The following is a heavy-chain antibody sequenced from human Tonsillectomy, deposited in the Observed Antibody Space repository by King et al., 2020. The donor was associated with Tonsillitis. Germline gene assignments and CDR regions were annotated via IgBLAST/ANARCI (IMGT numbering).Heavy chain of an antibody. Sequence: VQLVESGGGLVKPGRSLRLSCTASGFTFGDYAMSWFRQAPGKGLEWVGFIRSKAYGGTTEYAASVKGRFTISRDDSKSIAYLQLNSLKTEDTAVYYCTTCPWIQLWLDYFDYWGQGTLVTVSS. D-gene: IGHD5-18*01. J-gene: IGHJ4*02. V-gene: IGHV3-49*05. CDR1: GFTFGDYA. CDR2: IRSKAYGGTT. CDR3: TTCPWIQLWLDYFDY.